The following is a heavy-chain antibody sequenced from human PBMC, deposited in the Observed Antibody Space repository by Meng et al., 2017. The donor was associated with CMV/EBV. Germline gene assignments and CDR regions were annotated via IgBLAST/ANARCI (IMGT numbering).Heavy chain of an antibody. J-gene: IGHJ6*02. V-gene: IGHV3-20*04. D-gene: IGHD2-2*01. CDR3: AREDVVVPAANETFCYYGMDV. Sequence: GGSLRLSCAASGFTFDDYGMSWVRQAPGKGLEWVSGINWNGGSTGYADSVKGRFTISRDNAKNSPYLQMNSLRAEDTALYYCAREDVVVPAANETFCYYGMDVWGQGTTVTVSS. CDR1: GFTFDDYG. CDR2: INWNGGST.